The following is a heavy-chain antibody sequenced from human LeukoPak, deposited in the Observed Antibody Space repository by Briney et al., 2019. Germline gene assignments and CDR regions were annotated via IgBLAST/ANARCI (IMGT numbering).Heavy chain of an antibody. V-gene: IGHV4-4*02. J-gene: IGHJ4*02. CDR3: TRENRPFCPSAY. CDR1: GGSIDITNY. CDR2: ISHGGTT. D-gene: IGHD2/OR15-2a*01. Sequence: SETLSLTCGVSGGSIDITNYWSWVRQAPGKGLEWIGEISHGGTTNYNPSLRSRVAMSLDRANNQFSLSLTSVTAADTAVYYCTRENRPFCPSAYWGQGVLVTVSS.